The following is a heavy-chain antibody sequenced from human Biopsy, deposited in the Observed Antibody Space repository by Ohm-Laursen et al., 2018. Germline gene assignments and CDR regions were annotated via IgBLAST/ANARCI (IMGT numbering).Heavy chain of an antibody. V-gene: IGHV1-2*02. CDR3: ARDRMVTIITLVRADTFDI. D-gene: IGHD3-10*01. J-gene: IGHJ3*02. CDR1: GYTFTDYS. Sequence: SSVKVSCKASGYTFTDYSLHWVRQAPGQGLEWMGWVNPNSGATNYAQKFQGRVTMTSDTSISTAYIELRRLISDDTAVYFCARDRMVTIITLVRADTFDIWGQGTLVSVSS. CDR2: VNPNSGAT.